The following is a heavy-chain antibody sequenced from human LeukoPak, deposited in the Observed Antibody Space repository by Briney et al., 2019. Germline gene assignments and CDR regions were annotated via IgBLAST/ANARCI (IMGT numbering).Heavy chain of an antibody. V-gene: IGHV4-59*01. J-gene: IGHJ4*02. CDR3: AREGIVGATNYFDY. CDR1: GGPISSYY. Sequence: SETLSLTCTVSGGPISSYYWSWIRQPPGKGLEWIGYIYYSGSTNYNPSLKSRVTISVDTSKNQFSLKLSSVTAADTAVYYCAREGIVGATNYFDYWGQGTLVTVSS. D-gene: IGHD1-26*01. CDR2: IYYSGST.